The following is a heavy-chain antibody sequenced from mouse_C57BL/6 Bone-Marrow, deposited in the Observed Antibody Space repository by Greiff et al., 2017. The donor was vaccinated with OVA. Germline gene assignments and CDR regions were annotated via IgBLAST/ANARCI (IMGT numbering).Heavy chain of an antibody. CDR3: AISLPIYFDY. D-gene: IGHD1-1*01. V-gene: IGHV1-22*01. Sequence: EVQLQESGPELVKPGASVKMSCKASGYTFTDYNMHWVKQSHGKSLEWIGYINPNNGGTSYNQKFKGKATLTVNKSSSTAYMELRSLTSEDSAVYYCAISLPIYFDYWGQGTTLTVSS. J-gene: IGHJ2*01. CDR1: GYTFTDYN. CDR2: INPNNGGT.